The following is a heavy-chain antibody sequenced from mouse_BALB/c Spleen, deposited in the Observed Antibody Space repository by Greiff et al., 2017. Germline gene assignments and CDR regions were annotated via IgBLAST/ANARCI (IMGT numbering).Heavy chain of an antibody. D-gene: IGHD1-1*01. Sequence: DVHLVESGGGLVKPGGSLKLSCAASGFAFSSYDMSWVRQTPEKRLEWVAYISSGGGSTYYPDTVKGRFTISRDNAKNTLYLQMSSLKSEDTAMYYCARHDYYGSDWYFDVWGAGTTVTVSS. V-gene: IGHV5-12-1*01. CDR2: ISSGGGST. CDR1: GFAFSSYD. CDR3: ARHDYYGSDWYFDV. J-gene: IGHJ1*01.